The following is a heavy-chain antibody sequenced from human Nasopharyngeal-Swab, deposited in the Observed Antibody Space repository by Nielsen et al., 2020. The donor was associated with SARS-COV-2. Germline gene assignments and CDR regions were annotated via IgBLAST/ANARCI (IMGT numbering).Heavy chain of an antibody. V-gene: IGHV3-72*01. CDR2: TRNKANSYTT. Sequence: VCQAPGRGLEWVGRTRNKANSYTTEYAASVKGRFTISRDDSKNSLYLQMNSLKTEDTAVYYCVLETYGSYYYYYMDVWAKGPRSPSP. J-gene: IGHJ6*03. D-gene: IGHD4-17*01. CDR3: VLETYGSYYYYYMDV.